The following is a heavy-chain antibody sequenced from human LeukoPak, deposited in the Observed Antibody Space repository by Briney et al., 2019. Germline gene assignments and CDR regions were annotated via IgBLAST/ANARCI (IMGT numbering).Heavy chain of an antibody. CDR2: IYPGDSDT. Sequence: HGESLKISCKGSGYSFTSYWIGWVRQMPGKGLAWMGIIYPGDSDTRYSPSFQGQVTISADKSISTAYLQWSSLKASDTAMYYCARPSATGIVATAFDIWGQGTMVTVSS. D-gene: IGHD5-12*01. CDR1: GYSFTSYW. J-gene: IGHJ3*02. CDR3: ARPSATGIVATAFDI. V-gene: IGHV5-51*01.